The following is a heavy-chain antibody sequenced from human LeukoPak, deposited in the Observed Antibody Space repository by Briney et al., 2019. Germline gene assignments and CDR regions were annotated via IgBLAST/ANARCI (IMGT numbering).Heavy chain of an antibody. CDR2: IKEDGSEK. CDR3: ARDLRAGGTWSYGVYFDL. CDR1: RFTFSDYY. Sequence: GGSLRLSCADSRFTFSDYYMTWVRQAPGRGLEWVANIKEDGSEKNYVDSVKGRFTISRDNAKNSVYLLLNSLTPEDTAVYYCARDLRAGGTWSYGVYFDLWGRGTLVTVSS. D-gene: IGHD4-17*01. J-gene: IGHJ2*01. V-gene: IGHV3-7*01.